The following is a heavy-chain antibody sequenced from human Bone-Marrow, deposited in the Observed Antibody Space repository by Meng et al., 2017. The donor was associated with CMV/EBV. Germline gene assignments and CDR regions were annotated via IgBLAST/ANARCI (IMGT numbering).Heavy chain of an antibody. D-gene: IGHD2-15*01. J-gene: IGHJ6*02. V-gene: IGHV3-53*01. CDR3: AKNEGYCSGGSCYSYYYYYYGMDV. CDR2: IYSGGST. Sequence: GASLKIYWTASGSTVSSNNLNWVRRTPGKGLEWVSVIYSGGSTYYADSVKGRFTISRDNSKNTVYLQMNSLRAEDTAVYYCAKNEGYCSGGSCYSYYYYYYGMDVWGQGTTVTVSS. CDR1: GSTVSSNN.